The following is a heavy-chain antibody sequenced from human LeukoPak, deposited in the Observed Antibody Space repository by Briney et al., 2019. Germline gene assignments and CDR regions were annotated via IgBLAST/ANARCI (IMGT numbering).Heavy chain of an antibody. CDR1: GFTFSSYA. J-gene: IGHJ4*02. D-gene: IGHD6-19*01. CDR3: AKNPGYSSGWYYRY. V-gene: IGHV3-23*01. Sequence: PGGSLRLSCAASGFTFSSYAMSWVRQAPGKGLEWVSAISGSGGSTYYADSVKGGFTTSRDNSKNTLYLQMNSLRAEDTAVYYCAKNPGYSSGWYYRYWGQGTLVTVSS. CDR2: ISGSGGST.